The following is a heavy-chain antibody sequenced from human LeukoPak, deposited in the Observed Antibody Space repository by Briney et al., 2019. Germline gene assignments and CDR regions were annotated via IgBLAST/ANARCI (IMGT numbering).Heavy chain of an antibody. D-gene: IGHD1-26*01. CDR3: YTFERGELPY. CDR1: GFTFSNAW. Sequence: GGSMRLSCAASGFTFSNAWMSWVRQAPGKGLEWVSAISGSGGSTYYVDSVKGRFTISRDNSKNTLYLQMNSLRAEDTAVYYCYTFERGELPYWGQGTLVTVSS. V-gene: IGHV3-23*01. J-gene: IGHJ4*02. CDR2: ISGSGGST.